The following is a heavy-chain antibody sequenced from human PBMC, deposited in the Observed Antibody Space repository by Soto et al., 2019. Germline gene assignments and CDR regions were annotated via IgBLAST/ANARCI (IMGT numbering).Heavy chain of an antibody. V-gene: IGHV2-26*01. Sequence: SGPTLVNPTETLTLTFTVSGFSLSNSIICVSWIRQPPGKALEWLAHIFSNDEKSYSTSLKSRLTISKDTSKSQVVLTMTNMDPVDTATYYCARTVLGYGDYLDYWGQGTLVTVSS. CDR1: GFSLSNSIIC. D-gene: IGHD4-17*01. CDR3: ARTVLGYGDYLDY. CDR2: IFSNDEK. J-gene: IGHJ4*02.